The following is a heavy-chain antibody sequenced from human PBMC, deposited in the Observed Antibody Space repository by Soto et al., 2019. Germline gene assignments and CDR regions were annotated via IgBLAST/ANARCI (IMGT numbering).Heavy chain of an antibody. CDR2: IIPIFGTA. J-gene: IGHJ3*02. CDR1: GGTFSSYA. Sequence: SVKVSCKASGGTFSSYAISWVRQAPGQGLEWMGGIIPIFGTANYAQKFQGRVTITADESTSTAYMELSSLRSEDTAVYYCARDVAPFTMTNAFDIWGQGTMVTVSS. D-gene: IGHD3-22*01. CDR3: ARDVAPFTMTNAFDI. V-gene: IGHV1-69*13.